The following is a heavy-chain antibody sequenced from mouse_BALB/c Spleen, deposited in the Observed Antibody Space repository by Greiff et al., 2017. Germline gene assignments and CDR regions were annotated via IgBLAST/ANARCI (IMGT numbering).Heavy chain of an antibody. CDR3: TRRDGSSHYAMDY. Sequence: VQLQQSGTVLARPGASVKMSCTASGYTFTSYWMHWVKQRPGQGLDWIGAIYPGNSDTSYNQKFKGTAKLTAVTSTSTAYMELSSLTNEYSAVYYCTRRDGSSHYAMDYWGQGTSVTVSS. V-gene: IGHV1-5*01. D-gene: IGHD1-1*01. CDR2: IYPGNSDT. CDR1: GYTFTSYW. J-gene: IGHJ4*01.